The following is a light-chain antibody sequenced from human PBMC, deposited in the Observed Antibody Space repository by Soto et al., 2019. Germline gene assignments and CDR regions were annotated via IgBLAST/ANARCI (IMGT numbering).Light chain of an antibody. J-gene: IGLJ1*01. Sequence: QSALTQPASVSGSPGQSITISCTGTSNDVGGYDLVSWYQHHPGKAPKVMIYEGSKRPSGVSNRFSGSRSGNTASLTISGLQAEDEADYYCCSYTDSSTYVFGSGTKLTDL. V-gene: IGLV2-23*01. CDR2: EGS. CDR1: SNDVGGYDL. CDR3: CSYTDSSTYV.